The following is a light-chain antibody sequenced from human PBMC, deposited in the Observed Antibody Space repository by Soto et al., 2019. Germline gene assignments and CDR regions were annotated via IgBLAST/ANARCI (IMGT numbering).Light chain of an antibody. J-gene: IGKJ4*01. Sequence: EIVVTQSPGTLSLSPGDRVTLSCRASQSVGDNLAWYQQKPGQAPRLLIYDAAKRTIGIPARFSGGGSGTDFPLTISSLEPEDFAVYFCQQRTFWPLTFGGGTKVEIK. CDR3: QQRTFWPLT. CDR1: QSVGDN. CDR2: DAA. V-gene: IGKV3-11*01.